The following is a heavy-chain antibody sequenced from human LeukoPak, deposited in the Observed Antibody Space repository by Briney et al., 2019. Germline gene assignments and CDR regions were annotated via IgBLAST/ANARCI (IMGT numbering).Heavy chain of an antibody. CDR1: GYTFTSYG. Sequence: ASVKVSFKASGYTFTSYGISWVRQAPGEGLEWMGWITAYNLNTNYAQKFQGRVTMTIDKSTTTAYMELRSLRSDDTAVYYCARDPDYYGSGRSYFDCWGQGTLVTVSS. J-gene: IGHJ4*02. V-gene: IGHV1-18*01. CDR2: ITAYNLNT. D-gene: IGHD3-10*01. CDR3: ARDPDYYGSGRSYFDC.